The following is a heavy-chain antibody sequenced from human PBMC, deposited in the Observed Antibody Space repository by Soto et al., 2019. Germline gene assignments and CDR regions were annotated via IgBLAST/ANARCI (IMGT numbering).Heavy chain of an antibody. Sequence: QVQLVQSGAEVKKPGSSVKVSCKASGGTFSSYAISWVRQAPGQGLEWMGGIIPIFVTANYAQKFQGRVTITADESTSTAYMEMSSLRSEDTAVYYCASSYYDSSGYYPPYYYGMDVWGQGTTVTVSS. CDR1: GGTFSSYA. CDR3: ASSYYDSSGYYPPYYYGMDV. V-gene: IGHV1-69*01. D-gene: IGHD3-22*01. CDR2: IIPIFVTA. J-gene: IGHJ6*02.